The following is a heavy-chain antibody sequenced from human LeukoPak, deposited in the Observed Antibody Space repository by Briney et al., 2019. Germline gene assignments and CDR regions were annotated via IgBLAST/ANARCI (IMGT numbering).Heavy chain of an antibody. CDR2: ISSSSSYI. V-gene: IGHV3-21*01. CDR3: ARVERNYYDSSGYYPFGY. J-gene: IGHJ4*02. D-gene: IGHD3-22*01. Sequence: GGSLRLSCAASGFTFSSYALSWVRQAPGKGLEWVSSISSSSSYIYYADSVKGRFTISRDNAKNSLYLQMNSLRAEDTAVYYCARVERNYYDSSGYYPFGYWGQGTLVTVSS. CDR1: GFTFSSYA.